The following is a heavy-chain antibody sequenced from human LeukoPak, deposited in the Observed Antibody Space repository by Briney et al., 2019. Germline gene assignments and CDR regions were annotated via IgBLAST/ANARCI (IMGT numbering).Heavy chain of an antibody. D-gene: IGHD5-18*01. Sequence: PSETLSLTCTVSGGSISSHYWSWIRQPAGKGLEWIGRIYASGSTNYNPSLKSRVTISVDTSKNQFSLKLSSVTAADTAVYYCARSPNYSYGYSPSDYWGQGTLVTVSS. CDR1: GGSISSHY. CDR2: IYASGST. CDR3: ARSPNYSYGYSPSDY. V-gene: IGHV4-4*07. J-gene: IGHJ4*02.